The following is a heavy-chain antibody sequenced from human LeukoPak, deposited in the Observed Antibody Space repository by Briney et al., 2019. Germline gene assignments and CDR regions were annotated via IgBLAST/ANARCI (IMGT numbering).Heavy chain of an antibody. V-gene: IGHV3-23*01. D-gene: IGHD3-10*01. CDR3: AKMDFGSGSYYILNSPDY. CDR2: ISGGGSST. CDR1: GFTFSNYA. J-gene: IGHJ4*02. Sequence: GGSLRLSCAASGFTFSNYAMSWVRQAPGEGLEWVSGISGGGSSTYYADSVKGRFTISRDNSKNTLYLQVNSLRADDTAVYYCAKMDFGSGSYYILNSPDYWGQGTLVTVSS.